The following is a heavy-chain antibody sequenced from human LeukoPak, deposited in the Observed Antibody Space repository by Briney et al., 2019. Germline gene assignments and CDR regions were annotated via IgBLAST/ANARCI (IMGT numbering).Heavy chain of an antibody. J-gene: IGHJ4*02. CDR2: ISAYNGNT. D-gene: IGHD3-9*01. Sequence: GASVKVPCKASGYTFTSYGISWVRQAPGHGLEWMGWISAYNGNTNYAQKLQGRVTMTTDTSTRTAYMELRSLRSHDTAVYYCARDYDILTGPSRPDYWGQGTLVSVSS. CDR3: ARDYDILTGPSRPDY. CDR1: GYTFTSYG. V-gene: IGHV1-18*04.